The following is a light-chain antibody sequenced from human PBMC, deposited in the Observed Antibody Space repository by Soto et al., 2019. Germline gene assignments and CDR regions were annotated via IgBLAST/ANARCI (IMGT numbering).Light chain of an antibody. CDR1: QSVSSSY. V-gene: IGKV3-20*01. CDR3: QQYGSSLLT. CDR2: GAS. J-gene: IGKJ4*01. Sequence: EIVLTQSPGTLSLSPGERATLSCRASQSVSSSYLAWYQQKPGQAPRLLIYGASSRATGIPDRFSGSGSGTDFPLTISRLEPEESAVYYCQQYGSSLLTFGGGTKVEIK.